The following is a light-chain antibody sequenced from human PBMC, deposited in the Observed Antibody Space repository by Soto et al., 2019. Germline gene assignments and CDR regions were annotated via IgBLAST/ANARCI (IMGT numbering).Light chain of an antibody. Sequence: EIVMTQSPATLSVSPGERATLSCRASQSVSSNLAWYQQKPGQAPRLLIYGASTRATVIPARFSGSGSGTEFTLTISSLQSEDFAVYYCQQYSNWPITFCPGTKVDIK. J-gene: IGKJ3*01. CDR2: GAS. CDR1: QSVSSN. CDR3: QQYSNWPIT. V-gene: IGKV3-15*01.